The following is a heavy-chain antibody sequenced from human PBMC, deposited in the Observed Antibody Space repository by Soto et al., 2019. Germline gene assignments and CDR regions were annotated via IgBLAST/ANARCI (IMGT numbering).Heavy chain of an antibody. CDR3: AREGLSGYYYYFDY. J-gene: IGHJ4*02. Sequence: GGSLRLSCAASGFTFSSYSMNWVRQAPGKGLEWVSSISSSSSYIYYADSVKGRFTISSDNAKNSLYLQMNSLRAEDTAVYYCAREGLSGYYYYFDYWGQGTLVTVSS. CDR1: GFTFSSYS. D-gene: IGHD3-22*01. CDR2: ISSSSSYI. V-gene: IGHV3-21*01.